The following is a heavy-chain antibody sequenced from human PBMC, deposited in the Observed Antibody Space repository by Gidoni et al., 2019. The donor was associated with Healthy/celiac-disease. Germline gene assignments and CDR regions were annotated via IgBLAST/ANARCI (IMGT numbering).Heavy chain of an antibody. CDR3: TSQTYYDILTGYWGDY. J-gene: IGHJ4*02. CDR1: GFTFGDYA. V-gene: IGHV3-49*04. Sequence: EVQLVESGGGLVQPGRSLRLSCTAPGFTFGDYAMSWVRQDPGKGLEWVGFIRSKAYGGTTEYAASVKGRFTISRDDSKSIAYLQMNSLKTEDTAVYYCTSQTYYDILTGYWGDYWGQGTLVTVSS. CDR2: IRSKAYGGTT. D-gene: IGHD3-9*01.